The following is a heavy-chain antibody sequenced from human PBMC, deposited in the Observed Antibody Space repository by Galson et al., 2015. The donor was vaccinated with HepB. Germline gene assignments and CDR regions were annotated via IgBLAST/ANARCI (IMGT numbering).Heavy chain of an antibody. CDR2: ISVSGDFT. Sequence: SLRLSCAASGFPFSGYAMAWVRQAPGQGLEWVSGISVSGDFTYYGDSVKDRFTISRDNSKNTVFLQMNSLRADDTAVYFCANPGPKQDYCSAYYECPRFDYWGQGALVIVSS. CDR3: ANPGPKQDYCSAYYECPRFDY. J-gene: IGHJ4*02. V-gene: IGHV3-23*01. D-gene: IGHD3-22*01. CDR1: GFPFSGYA.